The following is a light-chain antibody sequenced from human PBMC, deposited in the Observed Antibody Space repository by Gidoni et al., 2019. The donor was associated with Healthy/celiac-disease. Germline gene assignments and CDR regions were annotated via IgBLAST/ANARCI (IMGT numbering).Light chain of an antibody. CDR2: GNS. CDR1: SSNLGAGYD. Sequence: QPALTQPPSLAGPPGQRATISCPGSSSNLGAGYDVHWYQQLPGPAPKLLIYGNSHRPSGVPDRFSGSKSGTSASLAITGLQAEDEADYYCQSYDSSLSVVFGGGTKLTVL. V-gene: IGLV1-40*01. J-gene: IGLJ2*01. CDR3: QSYDSSLSVV.